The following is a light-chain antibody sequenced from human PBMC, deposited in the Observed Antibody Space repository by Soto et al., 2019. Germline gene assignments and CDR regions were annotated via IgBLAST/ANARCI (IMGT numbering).Light chain of an antibody. CDR2: DVS. V-gene: IGLV2-11*01. J-gene: IGLJ1*01. CDR3: CSYAGSYTYV. Sequence: QSALTQPRSVSGSPGQSVTISCTGTSSDVGGYNYVSWYQQHPGKAPKLMIYDVSKRPSGVPDRFSGSKSGNTASLTISGIQAEDEADYYCCSYAGSYTYVFGIGTKLTVL. CDR1: SSDVGGYNY.